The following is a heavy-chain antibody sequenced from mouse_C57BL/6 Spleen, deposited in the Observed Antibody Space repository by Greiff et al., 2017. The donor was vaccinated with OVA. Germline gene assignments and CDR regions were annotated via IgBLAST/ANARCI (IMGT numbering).Heavy chain of an antibody. J-gene: IGHJ3*01. V-gene: IGHV5-6*01. Sequence: EVKLQESGGDLVKPGGSLKLSCAASGFTFSSYGMSWVRQTPDQRLEWVANISSGGSYTSYPDSVKGLFTIARDNAKNTLYLQMSRLKSEDTAMYYCARDGNSDYGGTWFAYWGQGTLVTVSA. CDR2: ISSGGSYT. CDR1: GFTFSSYG. D-gene: IGHD2-4*01. CDR3: ARDGNSDYGGTWFAY.